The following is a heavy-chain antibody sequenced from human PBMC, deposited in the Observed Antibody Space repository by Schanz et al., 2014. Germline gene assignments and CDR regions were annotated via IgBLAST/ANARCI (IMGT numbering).Heavy chain of an antibody. CDR3: VRDTDYHLEY. J-gene: IGHJ4*02. Sequence: EVQLVESGGGLVQPGGSLRLSCAASGFTFSDSWMHWVRQAPGKGLVWVSRTSNDGSFTTFADSVKGRFTISRDNAKNTLYLQMNSLRAEDTAVYYCVRDTDYHLEYWGQGTLVTVS. V-gene: IGHV3-74*01. CDR1: GFTFSDSW. CDR2: TSNDGSFT. D-gene: IGHD4-17*01.